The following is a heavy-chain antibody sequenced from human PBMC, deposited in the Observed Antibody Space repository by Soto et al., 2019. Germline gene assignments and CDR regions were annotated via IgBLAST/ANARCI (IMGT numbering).Heavy chain of an antibody. Sequence: QVQLVQSGAEVKKPGSSVKVSCKASGGTFSSYAISWVRQAPGQGLEWMGGIIPIFGTANYAQKFQGRVTITADESTSTAYLELSSLRSEDTAVYYCARGSLGYCSGGSCLYYGMDVWGQGTTVTVSS. V-gene: IGHV1-69*12. J-gene: IGHJ6*02. CDR3: ARGSLGYCSGGSCLYYGMDV. CDR2: IIPIFGTA. CDR1: GGTFSSYA. D-gene: IGHD2-15*01.